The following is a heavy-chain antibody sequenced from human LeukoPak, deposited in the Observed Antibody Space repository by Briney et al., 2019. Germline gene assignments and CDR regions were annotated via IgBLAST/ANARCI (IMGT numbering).Heavy chain of an antibody. Sequence: GGSLRLSCAASGFTFSSYWMHRVRQAPGKGLVWVSRINSDGSSTSYADSVKGRFTISRDNAKNTLYLQMNSLRAEDTAVYYCARVGYCSSTSCYTGRYMDVWGKGTTVTVSS. V-gene: IGHV3-74*01. J-gene: IGHJ6*03. CDR1: GFTFSSYW. CDR2: INSDGSST. CDR3: ARVGYCSSTSCYTGRYMDV. D-gene: IGHD2-2*02.